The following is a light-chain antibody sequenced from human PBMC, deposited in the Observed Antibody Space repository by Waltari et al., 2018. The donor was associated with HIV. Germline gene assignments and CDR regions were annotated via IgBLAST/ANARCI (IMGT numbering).Light chain of an antibody. CDR1: SSNIGAGYD. Sequence: QSVLPQPPSVSGAPGQRVTISCTGSSSNIGAGYDVHWYQQLPGTAPKLVIYANDNRPSGVPDRFSGSKSGTSASLAITGLQAEDDADYYCQSYDSALSGSVFGGGTKLTVL. J-gene: IGLJ2*01. V-gene: IGLV1-40*01. CDR3: QSYDSALSGSV. CDR2: AND.